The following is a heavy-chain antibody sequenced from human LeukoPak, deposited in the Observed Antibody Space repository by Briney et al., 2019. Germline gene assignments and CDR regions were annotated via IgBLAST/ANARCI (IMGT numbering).Heavy chain of an antibody. V-gene: IGHV2-5*04. J-gene: IGHJ5*02. CDR2: IYWDDDR. Sequence: SGPTLVNPTQTLTLTCTFSGFSLTTGGVGVGWIRQPPGKALEWLGVIYWDDDRHYRPSVKSRLTLNKDTSKNQVVMSMNNMDPVDTGTFYCVKVQYDNSGRRFGPWGQGTLVTVSS. CDR3: VKVQYDNSGRRFGP. D-gene: IGHD3-22*01. CDR1: GFSLTTGGVG.